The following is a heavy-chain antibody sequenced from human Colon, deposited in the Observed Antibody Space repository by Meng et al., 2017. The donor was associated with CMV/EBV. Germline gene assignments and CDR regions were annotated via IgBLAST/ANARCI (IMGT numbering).Heavy chain of an antibody. J-gene: IGHJ5*01. D-gene: IGHD3-3*01. CDR2: IYNSGST. V-gene: IGHV4-59*02. CDR1: GGSVSTYC. Sequence: SETLSLTCSVSGGSVSTYCWGWIRQPPGKGLEWIGYIYNSGSTNYNPSLKSRVTISVDTSTNQFSLKLRSVTAADTAVYYCARVLDFWSGYYEANWFDSWGQGTLVTVSS. CDR3: ARVLDFWSGYYEANWFDS.